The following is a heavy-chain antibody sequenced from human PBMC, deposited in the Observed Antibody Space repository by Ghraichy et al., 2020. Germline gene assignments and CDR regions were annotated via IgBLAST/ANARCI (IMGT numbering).Heavy chain of an antibody. V-gene: IGHV4-39*07. CDR1: GGSISSSSYY. J-gene: IGHJ5*02. Sequence: SETLSLTCTVSGGSISSSSYYWGWIRQPPGKGLEWIGIIYYSGSTYYNPSLKSRVTIYVDTSKNQFYLKLSSVTAADTAVYYCARLTSNSSGGSCEGFDPWGQGTLVTVSS. CDR2: IYYSGST. CDR3: ARLTSNSSGGSCEGFDP. D-gene: IGHD2-15*01.